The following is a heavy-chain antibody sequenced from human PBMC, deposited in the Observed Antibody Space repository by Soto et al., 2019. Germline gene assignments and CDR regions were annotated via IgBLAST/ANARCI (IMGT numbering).Heavy chain of an antibody. D-gene: IGHD3-22*01. V-gene: IGHV3-23*01. J-gene: IGHJ3*02. CDR2: ISGSGGST. CDR1: GFTFSSYA. CDR3: ANPYYYDSSGYIPLDAFDI. Sequence: HPGGSLRLSCAASGFTFSSYAMSWVRQAPGKGLEWVSAISGSGGSTYYADSVKGRFTISRDNSKNTLYLQMNSLRAEDTAVYYCANPYYYDSSGYIPLDAFDIWGQGTMVTVSS.